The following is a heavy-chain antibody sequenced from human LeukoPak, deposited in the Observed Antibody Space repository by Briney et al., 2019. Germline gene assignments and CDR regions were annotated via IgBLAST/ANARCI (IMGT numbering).Heavy chain of an antibody. D-gene: IGHD3-3*01. CDR3: AGGHDFWSGYYNY. J-gene: IGHJ4*02. CDR1: GYTFTSYD. Sequence: ASVKVSCKASGYTFTSYDINWVRQATGQGLEWMGWMNPNSGNTGYAQKFQGRVTITRNTSISTAYMELSSLRSEDTAVYYCAGGHDFWSGYYNYWGQGTLVTVSS. V-gene: IGHV1-8*03. CDR2: MNPNSGNT.